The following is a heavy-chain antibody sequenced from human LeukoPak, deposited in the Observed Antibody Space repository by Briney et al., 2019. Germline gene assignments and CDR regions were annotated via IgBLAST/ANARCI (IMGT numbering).Heavy chain of an antibody. D-gene: IGHD6-13*01. CDR2: IYHSGST. V-gene: IGHV4-38-2*01. J-gene: IGHJ4*02. Sequence: SETLSLTCAVSGYSISSGYYWGWIRQPPGKGLEWIGSIYHSGSTYYNPSLKGRVTISVDTSKNQFSLKLSSVTAADTAVYYCARIGYSSSWYREYWGQGTLVTVSS. CDR1: GYSISSGYY. CDR3: ARIGYSSSWYREY.